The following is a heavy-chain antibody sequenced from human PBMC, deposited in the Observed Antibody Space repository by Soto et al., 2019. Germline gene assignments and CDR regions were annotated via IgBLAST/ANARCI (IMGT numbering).Heavy chain of an antibody. V-gene: IGHV4-59*01. CDR3: ARAGAATLSDF. CDR2: IYYSGSA. J-gene: IGHJ4*02. Sequence: QVQLQESGPGLVKPSETLSLTCTVSGGSISNYYWSWIRQPPGKGLEWIGYIYYSGSANYNPSLKSRVTISVDTSKNQFSLKLSSVTAADTAVYYCARAGAATLSDFWGQGTRVTVSS. D-gene: IGHD2-15*01. CDR1: GGSISNYY.